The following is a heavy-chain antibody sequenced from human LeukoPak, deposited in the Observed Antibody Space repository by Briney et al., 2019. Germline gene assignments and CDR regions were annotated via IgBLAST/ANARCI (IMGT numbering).Heavy chain of an antibody. Sequence: GASVKVSCKASGGTLSSYAISWVRQAPGQGLEWMGGIIPIFGTANYAQKFQGRVTITADESTSTAYMELSSLRSEDTAVYYCARDLYYYGSGSYYDVFDVWGQGTMVTVSS. CDR1: GGTLSSYA. D-gene: IGHD3-10*01. CDR2: IIPIFGTA. V-gene: IGHV1-69*13. J-gene: IGHJ3*01. CDR3: ARDLYYYGSGSYYDVFDV.